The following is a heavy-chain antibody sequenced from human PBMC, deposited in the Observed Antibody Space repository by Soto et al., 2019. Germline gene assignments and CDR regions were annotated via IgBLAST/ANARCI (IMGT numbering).Heavy chain of an antibody. D-gene: IGHD3-10*01. Sequence: SVKVCSEDSGGTINSYTMSWVRQANEQGLEWMGRIIPILGIANYAQKFQGRVTITADKSTSTAYMELSSLRSEDTAVYYCASSNVLLWFGELSDGAFDIWGQGTMVTVSS. J-gene: IGHJ3*02. V-gene: IGHV1-69*02. CDR1: GGTINSYT. CDR2: IIPILGIA. CDR3: ASSNVLLWFGELSDGAFDI.